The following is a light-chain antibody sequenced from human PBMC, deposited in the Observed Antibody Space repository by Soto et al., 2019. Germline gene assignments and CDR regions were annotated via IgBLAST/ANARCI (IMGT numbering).Light chain of an antibody. CDR3: QYYGTSPVT. V-gene: IGKV3-20*01. CDR1: QSVSSSY. CDR2: GAS. Sequence: EIVLTQSPGTLSLSPGERATLSCRASQSVSSSYLAWYQQKPGQAPRLLIYGASYRATGIPDRFSGSGSGTDFTLTISRLEPEDFALYYWQYYGTSPVTCGGGSKVEIK. J-gene: IGKJ4*01.